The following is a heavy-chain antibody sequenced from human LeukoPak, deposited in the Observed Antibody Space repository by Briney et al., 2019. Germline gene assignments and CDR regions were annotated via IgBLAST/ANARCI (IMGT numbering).Heavy chain of an antibody. CDR3: ARQPTLTDCYDRTGGFDY. J-gene: IGHJ4*02. CDR2: IYYSGST. Sequence: SETLSLTCTVSGGSISSSSYYWGWIRQPPGEGLEWVGNIYYSGSTYYNPSLKSRVTISVDTSKNQFSLRLSSVTAADTAVYYCARQPTLTDCYDRTGGFDYWGQGTLVTVSS. D-gene: IGHD3-22*01. CDR1: GGSISSSSYY. V-gene: IGHV4-39*01.